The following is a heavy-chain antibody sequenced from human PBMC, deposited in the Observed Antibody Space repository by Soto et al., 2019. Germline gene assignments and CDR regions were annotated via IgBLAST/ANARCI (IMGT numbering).Heavy chain of an antibody. CDR1: GYTFTSYD. CDR3: ARVREWWGAFDI. CDR2: MNPNSGNT. Sequence: QVHLVQSGAEVKKPGASVKVSCKASGYTFTSYDINWVRQATGQGLEWMGWMNPNSGNTGYAQKYKGRVTMTRNTSISTAYMELSSLRSEDTAVYYCARVREWWGAFDIWGQGTMVTVSS. V-gene: IGHV1-8*01. J-gene: IGHJ3*02. D-gene: IGHD2-15*01.